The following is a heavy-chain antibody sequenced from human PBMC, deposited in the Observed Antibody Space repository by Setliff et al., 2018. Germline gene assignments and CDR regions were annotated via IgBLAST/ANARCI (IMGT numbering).Heavy chain of an antibody. V-gene: IGHV3-9*01. CDR1: GFTFDDYA. Sequence: PGGSLRLSCAASGFTFDDYAMHWVRQAPGKGLEWVSGISWNSGSIGYADSVKGRFTISRDNAKNSLYLQMNSLRAEDTAVYYCARDHAYGSRFYYYYYGMDVWGQGTTVTVSS. J-gene: IGHJ6*02. D-gene: IGHD3-10*01. CDR3: ARDHAYGSRFYYYYYGMDV. CDR2: ISWNSGSI.